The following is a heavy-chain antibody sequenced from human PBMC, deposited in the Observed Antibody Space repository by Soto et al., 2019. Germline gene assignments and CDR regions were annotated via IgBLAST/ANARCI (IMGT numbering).Heavy chain of an antibody. CDR3: AGEGSSSSWYPEYFQH. J-gene: IGHJ1*01. CDR2: IYYSGST. Sequence: SETLSLTCTVSGGSISSYYWSWIRQPPGKGLEWIGYIYYSGSTNYNPSLKSRVTISVDTSKNQFSLKLSSVTAADTAVYYCAGEGSSSSWYPEYFQHWGQGTLVTVSS. D-gene: IGHD6-13*01. CDR1: GGSISSYY. V-gene: IGHV4-59*01.